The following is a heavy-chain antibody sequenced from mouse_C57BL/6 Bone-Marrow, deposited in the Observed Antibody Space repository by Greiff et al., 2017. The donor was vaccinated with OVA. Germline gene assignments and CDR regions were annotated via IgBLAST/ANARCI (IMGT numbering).Heavy chain of an antibody. CDR3: TRSYSNYGDFDY. CDR2: IDPETGGT. Sequence: VQLQQSGAELVRPGASVTLSCKASGYTFTDYEMHWVKQTPVHGLEWIGAIDPETGGTAYNQKFKGKAILTADKSSSKAYMELRSLTSEDSAVYDCTRSYSNYGDFDYWGQGTTLTVSS. CDR1: GYTFTDYE. J-gene: IGHJ2*01. D-gene: IGHD2-5*01. V-gene: IGHV1-15*01.